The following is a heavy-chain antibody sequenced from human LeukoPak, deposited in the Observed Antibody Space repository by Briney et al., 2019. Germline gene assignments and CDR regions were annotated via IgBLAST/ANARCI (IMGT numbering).Heavy chain of an antibody. J-gene: IGHJ4*02. CDR2: IYHSGST. V-gene: IGHV4-4*02. CDR3: AGTYYYDGSGYSALDC. Sequence: SETLSLTCAVSGGSISSSNWWSWVRQPPGKGLEWIGEIYHSGSTNYNPSLKSRVTISVDTSKNQFSLRLSSVTAADTAVYYCAGTYYYDGSGYSALDCWGQGTLVTVSS. D-gene: IGHD3-22*01. CDR1: GGSISSSNW.